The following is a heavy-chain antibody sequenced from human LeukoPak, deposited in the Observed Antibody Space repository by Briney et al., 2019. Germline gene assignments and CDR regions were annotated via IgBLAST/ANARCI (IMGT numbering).Heavy chain of an antibody. CDR2: ISAYNGNT. CDR1: GYTFTSYG. J-gene: IGHJ4*02. V-gene: IGHV1-18*01. CDR3: ARDRDPNGYYYDSSGYYSY. Sequence: ASVKVSCKGSGYTFTSYGISWVRQAPGQGLEWMGWISAYNGNTNYAQKLQGRVSMTTDTSTSTAYMELRSLRSDDTAVYYCARDRDPNGYYYDSSGYYSYWGQGTLVTVSS. D-gene: IGHD3-22*01.